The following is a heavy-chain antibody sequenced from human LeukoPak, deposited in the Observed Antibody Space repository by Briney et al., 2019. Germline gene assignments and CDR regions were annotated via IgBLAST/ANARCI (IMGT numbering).Heavy chain of an antibody. V-gene: IGHV1-69*13. CDR2: IIPIFGTA. Sequence: GASVKVSCKASGGTFSSYAISWVRQAPGQGLEWMGGIIPIFGTANYAQKFQGRVTITADGSTSTAYMELSSLRSEDTAVYYCIVRGGDYYYYYMDVWGKGTTVTVSS. D-gene: IGHD3-10*02. CDR3: IVRGGDYYYYYMDV. CDR1: GGTFSSYA. J-gene: IGHJ6*03.